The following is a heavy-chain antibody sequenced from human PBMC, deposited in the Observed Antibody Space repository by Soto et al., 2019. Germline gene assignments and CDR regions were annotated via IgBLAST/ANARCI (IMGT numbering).Heavy chain of an antibody. CDR2: IIPILGIA. CDR3: ARATRYSSGWYEGMDV. CDR1: GGTFSSYT. D-gene: IGHD6-19*01. V-gene: IGHV1-69*02. Sequence: QVQLVQSGAEVKKPGSSVKVSCKASGGTFSSYTISWVRQAPGQGLEWMGRIIPILGIANYAQKFQGRVTITADKSTSTAYMELSSLRSEDTTVYYCARATRYSSGWYEGMDVWGQGTTVTVSS. J-gene: IGHJ6*02.